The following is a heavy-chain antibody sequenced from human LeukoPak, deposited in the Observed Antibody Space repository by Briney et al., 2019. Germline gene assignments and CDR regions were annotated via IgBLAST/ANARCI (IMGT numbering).Heavy chain of an antibody. J-gene: IGHJ3*02. CDR3: ARDRGARLSAFDI. CDR2: RSYDGSNK. V-gene: IGHV3-30-3*01. CDR1: GFTFSSYA. Sequence: GGSLRLSCAASGFTFSSYAMHWVRQAPGKGVEGGAVRSYDGSNKFYADSVEGRFTISRDNSKNTLYLLMNSLRAEDTAVYYCARDRGARLSAFDIWGQGTMVTVSS. D-gene: IGHD3-10*01.